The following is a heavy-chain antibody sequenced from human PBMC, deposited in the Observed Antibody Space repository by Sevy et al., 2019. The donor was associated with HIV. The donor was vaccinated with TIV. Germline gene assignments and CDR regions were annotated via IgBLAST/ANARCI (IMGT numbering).Heavy chain of an antibody. CDR1: GFTFSDYY. V-gene: IGHV3-11*01. CDR3: ARRYCTNGVCFFTFDY. CDR2: ISSSGSTI. D-gene: IGHD2-8*01. Sequence: GGSLRLSCAASGFTFSDYYMSWIRQAPGTGLEWVSYISSSGSTIYYADSVKGRFTISRDNAKNSLYLQMNSLRAEDTAVYYCARRYCTNGVCFFTFDYWGQRTLVTVSS. J-gene: IGHJ4*02.